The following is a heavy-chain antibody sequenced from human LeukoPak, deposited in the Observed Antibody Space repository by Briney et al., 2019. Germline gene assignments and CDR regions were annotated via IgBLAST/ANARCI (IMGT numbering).Heavy chain of an antibody. J-gene: IGHJ4*02. CDR2: IYQSGST. CDR3: ARGRIGYSYGPSDY. D-gene: IGHD5-18*01. CDR1: GASISSGNW. Sequence: SGTLSLTCAVSGASISSGNWWSWVHQPPGKGLEWIGEIYQSGSTNYNPSLKSRVTISVDKSKNQFSLKLNSVTAADTAVYYCARGRIGYSYGPSDYWGQGNLVTVSS. V-gene: IGHV4-4*02.